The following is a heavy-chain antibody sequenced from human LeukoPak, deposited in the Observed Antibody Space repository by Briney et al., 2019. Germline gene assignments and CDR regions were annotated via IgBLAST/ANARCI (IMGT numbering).Heavy chain of an antibody. V-gene: IGHV3-30*02. CDR1: GFTFSSYS. J-gene: IGHJ4*02. D-gene: IGHD1-26*01. CDR3: AKDLELAPFDY. Sequence: GGSLRLSCAASGFTFSSYSMNWVRQAPGKGLEWVAFIRYDGSDKHYADSVKGRFTISRDNSKDTLYLQMNSLRAEDTAVYYCAKDLELAPFDYWGQGTLVTVSS. CDR2: IRYDGSDK.